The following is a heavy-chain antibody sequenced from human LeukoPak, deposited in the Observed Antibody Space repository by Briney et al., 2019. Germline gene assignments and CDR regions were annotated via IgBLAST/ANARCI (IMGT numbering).Heavy chain of an antibody. CDR3: AREITGTNVDY. CDR2: IYYSGST. D-gene: IGHD1-20*01. Sequence: SETLSLTCTVSGGSISSGDYYWSWIRQPPGKGLEWIGYIYYSGSTYYNPSLKSRVTISVDTSKNQSSLKLSSVTAADTAVYYCAREITGTNVDYWGQGTLVTVSS. J-gene: IGHJ4*02. CDR1: GGSISSGDYY. V-gene: IGHV4-30-4*08.